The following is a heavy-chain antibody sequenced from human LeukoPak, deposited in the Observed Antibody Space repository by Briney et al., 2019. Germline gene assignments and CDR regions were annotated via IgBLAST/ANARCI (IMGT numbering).Heavy chain of an antibody. CDR2: IKQDGSKK. V-gene: IGHV3-7*03. CDR3: AKGENYFDY. CDR1: GFPFSSYW. Sequence: GGSLRLSCVASGFPFSSYWMTWVRQAPGKGLEWVANIKQDGSKKSYVDSVKGRFTISRDNSKNTLYLQMNSLRAEDTAVYYCAKGENYFDYWGQGTLVTVSS. J-gene: IGHJ4*02.